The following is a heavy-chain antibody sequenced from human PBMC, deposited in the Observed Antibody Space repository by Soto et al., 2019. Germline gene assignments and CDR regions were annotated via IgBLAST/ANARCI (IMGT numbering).Heavy chain of an antibody. CDR2: INHSGST. CDR3: ARESIDAFDI. D-gene: IGHD2-21*01. V-gene: IGHV4-34*01. CDR1: GGSFSGYY. J-gene: IGHJ3*02. Sequence: QVQLQQWGAGLLKPSETLSLTCAVYGGSFSGYYWGWIRQPPGKGLEWIGEINHSGSTNYNPSLKSRVTISVDTSKNQFSLKLSSVTAADTAVYYCARESIDAFDIWGQGTMVTVSS.